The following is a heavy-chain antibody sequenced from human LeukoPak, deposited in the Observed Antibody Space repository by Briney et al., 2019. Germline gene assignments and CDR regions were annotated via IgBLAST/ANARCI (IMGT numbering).Heavy chain of an antibody. V-gene: IGHV3-30*18. Sequence: GRSLRLSCAASGCTFSSYGMHWGRQAPGKGLEWVAVISYDGSNKYYADSVKGRFTISRDNSKNTLYLPMNSLRAEDTAVYYCAKDSTPLVVVPAATEYFQHWGQGTLVTVSS. CDR3: AKDSTPLVVVPAATEYFQH. J-gene: IGHJ1*01. CDR1: GCTFSSYG. D-gene: IGHD2-2*01. CDR2: ISYDGSNK.